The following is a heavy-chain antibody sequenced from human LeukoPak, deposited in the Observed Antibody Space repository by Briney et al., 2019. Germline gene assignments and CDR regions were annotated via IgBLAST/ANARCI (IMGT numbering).Heavy chain of an antibody. CDR3: AREFGVVTPEYYFDY. CDR2: IWYDGSNK. D-gene: IGHD3-3*01. J-gene: IGHJ4*02. CDR1: GFTFSSYG. V-gene: IGHV3-33*01. Sequence: GGSLRLSCAASGFTFSSYGMPWVRQAPGKGLEWVAVIWYDGSNKYYADSVKGRFTISRDNSKNTLYLQMNSLRAEDTAVYYCAREFGVVTPEYYFDYWGQGTLVTVSS.